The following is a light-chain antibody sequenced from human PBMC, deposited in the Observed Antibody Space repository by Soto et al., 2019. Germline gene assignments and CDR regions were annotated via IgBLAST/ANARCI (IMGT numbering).Light chain of an antibody. J-gene: IGKJ4*01. V-gene: IGKV3-15*01. CDR3: QQYNNWPPGIT. CDR2: GAS. CDR1: QSVRSN. Sequence: EIMMTQSPATLSVSPGQRATLSCRANQSVRSNLAWYQQKRGQAPRLLIYGASTRATGIPARFSGSGSGTEFTLTISSLQSEDFAVYYCQQYNNWPPGITFGGGTKVEIK.